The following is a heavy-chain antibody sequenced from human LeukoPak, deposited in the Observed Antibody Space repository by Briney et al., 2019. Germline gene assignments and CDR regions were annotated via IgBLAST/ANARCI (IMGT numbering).Heavy chain of an antibody. CDR1: GFTFRSYG. CDR2: ISYDGSNK. V-gene: IGHV3-30*19. D-gene: IGHD6-13*01. J-gene: IGHJ4*02. CDR3: ARDVAAADNYFDY. Sequence: GGSLRLSCVASGFTFRSYGIHWVRQAPGKGLEWVAVISYDGSNKYYADSVKGRFTISRDNSKNTLYLQMNSLRAEDTAVYYCARDVAAADNYFDYWGQGTLVTVSS.